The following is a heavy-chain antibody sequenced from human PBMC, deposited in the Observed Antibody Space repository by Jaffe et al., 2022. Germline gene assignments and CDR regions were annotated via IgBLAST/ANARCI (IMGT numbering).Heavy chain of an antibody. J-gene: IGHJ4*02. CDR2: IIRGGDTT. V-gene: IGHV1-46*01. Sequence: QVQLVQSGAEVKKPGASVKISCKTFGYTLTNYFMHWVRQAPGQGLEWMALIIRGGDTTLYAQRFRGRVTVTRDTSTSTVYMELSSLRSDDTAMYYCLREWQEGPIPQKFFDYWGQGTLVTVSS. CDR3: LREWQEGPIPQKFFDY. CDR1: GYTLTNYF. D-gene: IGHD5-12*01.